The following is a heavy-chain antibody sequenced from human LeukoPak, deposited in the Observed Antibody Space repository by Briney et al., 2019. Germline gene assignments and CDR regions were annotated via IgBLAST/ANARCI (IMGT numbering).Heavy chain of an antibody. CDR2: VYYSGIT. CDR1: GGSISSSSYY. J-gene: IGHJ5*02. Sequence: SETLSLTCTVSGGSISSSSYYWGRIRQPPGKGLEWIGSVYYSGITYYNPSLKSRVTISVDTSKNQFSLRQSSVTAADTAVYYCARQRGYHYDSATNRFSDLWGQGTRVTVSS. D-gene: IGHD3-22*01. CDR3: ARQRGYHYDSATNRFSDL. V-gene: IGHV4-39*01.